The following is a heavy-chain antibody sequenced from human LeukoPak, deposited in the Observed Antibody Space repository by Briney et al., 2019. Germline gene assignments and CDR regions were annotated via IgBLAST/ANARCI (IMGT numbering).Heavy chain of an antibody. CDR2: INPNSGDT. V-gene: IGHV1-2*02. CDR3: ARGRQDIVVVPAAIQFDY. D-gene: IGHD2-2*01. Sequence: ASVKVSCKASGYTFTGYYMHWVRQAPGQGLEWMGWINPNSGDTNYAQKFQGRVTMTRDTSTSTAYMELSRLRSDDTAVYYCARGRQDIVVVPAAIQFDYWGQGTLVTVSS. J-gene: IGHJ4*02. CDR1: GYTFTGYY.